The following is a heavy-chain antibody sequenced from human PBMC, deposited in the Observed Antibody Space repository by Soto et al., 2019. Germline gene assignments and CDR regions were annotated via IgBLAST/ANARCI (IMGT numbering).Heavy chain of an antibody. Sequence: ASLKVSCKASGYTFTSYAMHWVRLALGQRLEWMGRIKAGNYHSLHSQASHSSGPITTDPSASTAYLERSSLRSEDTAVYYRARDTLYDSSGYYYVGYNWFDPWGPGTLVTVSS. CDR2: IKAGNYHS. J-gene: IGHJ5*02. V-gene: IGHV1-3*01. CDR3: ARDTLYDSSGYYYVGYNWFDP. D-gene: IGHD3-22*01. CDR1: GYTFTSYA.